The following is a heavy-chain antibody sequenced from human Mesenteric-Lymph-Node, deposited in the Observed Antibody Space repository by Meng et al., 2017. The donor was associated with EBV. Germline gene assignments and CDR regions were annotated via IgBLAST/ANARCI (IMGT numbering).Heavy chain of an antibody. CDR2: ISAYNGDT. D-gene: IGHD1-26*01. CDR1: GYTFTSYG. J-gene: IGHJ4*02. V-gene: IGHV1-18*01. Sequence: QVQLVQSGAEVKKPGASVKVSGKASGYTFTSYGISWVRQAPGQGLEWTGWISAYNGDTKYAQKVQDRVTMTTDTSTSTVYMELRSLGSDDTAAYYCARDHGGKYYYWGQGTLVTVS. CDR3: ARDHGGKYYY.